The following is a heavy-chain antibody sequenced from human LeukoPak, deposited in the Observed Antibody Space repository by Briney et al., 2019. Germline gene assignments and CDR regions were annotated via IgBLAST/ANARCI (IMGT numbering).Heavy chain of an antibody. CDR3: THGTYGSGWFDY. Sequence: SGPPLVKPPQTPPLAFTLSGVSLRPSGVGVGWVRPPPGKALGWLALIYWDDDKRYSPSLKSRLTITKDTSKNQVVLTMTNMDPVDTATYYCTHGTYGSGWFDYWGQGALVTVSS. CDR1: GVSLRPSGVG. V-gene: IGHV2-5*02. CDR2: IYWDDDK. D-gene: IGHD6-19*01. J-gene: IGHJ4*02.